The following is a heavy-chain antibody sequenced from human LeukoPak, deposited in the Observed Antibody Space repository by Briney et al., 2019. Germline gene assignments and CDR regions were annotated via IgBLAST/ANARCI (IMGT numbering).Heavy chain of an antibody. V-gene: IGHV3-21*04. CDR3: AKEGNRGYFDL. J-gene: IGHJ2*01. CDR2: ISSSSSYI. Sequence: GGSLRLSCAASGFTFSSYSMNWVRQAPGKGLEWVSSISSSSSYIYYADSVKGRFTISRDNSKNTLYLQMNSLRAEDTAVYHCAKEGNRGYFDLWGRGTLVTVSS. CDR1: GFTFSSYS. D-gene: IGHD3-10*01.